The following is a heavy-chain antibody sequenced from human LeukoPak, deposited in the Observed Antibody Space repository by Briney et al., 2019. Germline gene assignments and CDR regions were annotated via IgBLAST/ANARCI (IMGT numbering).Heavy chain of an antibody. CDR3: ARSPRYYDSSGPLVLFDY. Sequence: SETLSLTCTVSGGSISSSSYYWSWIRQPPGKGLEWIGSIYYSGSTYYNPSFKSRVAISVDTSKNQFSLRLNSLTAADTAVYYCARSPRYYDSSGPLVLFDYWGQGTLVTVSS. J-gene: IGHJ4*02. D-gene: IGHD3-22*01. CDR2: IYYSGST. V-gene: IGHV4-39*01. CDR1: GGSISSSSYY.